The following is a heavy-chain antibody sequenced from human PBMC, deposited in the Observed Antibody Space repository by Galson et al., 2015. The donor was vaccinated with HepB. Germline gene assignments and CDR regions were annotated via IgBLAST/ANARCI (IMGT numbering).Heavy chain of an antibody. J-gene: IGHJ6*02. CDR3: TTGLVGATFYYYYGMDV. Sequence: SLRLSCAASGFTFSNAWMSWVRQAPGKGLEWVGRIKSKTDGGTTDYAAPVKGRFTISRDDSKNTLYLQMNSLKTEDTAVYYCTTGLVGATFYYYYGMDVWGQGTTVTVSS. CDR1: GFTFSNAW. D-gene: IGHD1-26*01. CDR2: IKSKTDGGTT. V-gene: IGHV3-15*01.